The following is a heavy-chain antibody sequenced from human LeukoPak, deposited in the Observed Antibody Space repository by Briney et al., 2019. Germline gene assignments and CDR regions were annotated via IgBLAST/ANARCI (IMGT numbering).Heavy chain of an antibody. D-gene: IGHD2-15*01. J-gene: IGHJ6*02. V-gene: IGHV1-69*13. CDR1: GGTFSSYA. CDR3: ARRNVVVVAATSYYYYGMDV. Sequence: SVKVSCKASGGTFSSYAISWVRQAPGQGLEWMGGIIPIFGTANYAQKFQGRVMITADESTSTAYMELSSLRSEDTAVYYCARRNVVVVAATSYYYYGMDVWGQGTTVTVSS. CDR2: IIPIFGTA.